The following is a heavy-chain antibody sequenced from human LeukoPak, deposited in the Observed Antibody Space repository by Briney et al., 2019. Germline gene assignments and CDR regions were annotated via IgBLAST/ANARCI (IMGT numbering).Heavy chain of an antibody. Sequence: ASVKVSCKASGGTFSSYAISWVRQAPGQGLERMGGIIPIFGTANYAQKFQGRVTITADESTSTAYMELSSLRSEDTAVYYCARDRYYYDSSGHSGFYFDYWGQGTLVTVSS. J-gene: IGHJ4*02. V-gene: IGHV1-69*13. CDR3: ARDRYYYDSSGHSGFYFDY. CDR2: IIPIFGTA. CDR1: GGTFSSYA. D-gene: IGHD3-22*01.